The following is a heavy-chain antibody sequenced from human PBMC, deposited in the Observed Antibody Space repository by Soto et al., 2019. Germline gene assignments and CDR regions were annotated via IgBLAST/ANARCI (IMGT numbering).Heavy chain of an antibody. CDR3: ARTEEWLGELDY. Sequence: PSETLSLTCTVSGGSISSSSYYWGWIRQPPGKGLEWIGSIYYSGSTYYNPSLKSRVTISVDTSKNQFSLKLSSVTAADTAVYYCARTEEWLGELDYWGQGTLVTVSS. J-gene: IGHJ4*02. V-gene: IGHV4-39*01. CDR1: GGSISSSSYY. D-gene: IGHD6-19*01. CDR2: IYYSGST.